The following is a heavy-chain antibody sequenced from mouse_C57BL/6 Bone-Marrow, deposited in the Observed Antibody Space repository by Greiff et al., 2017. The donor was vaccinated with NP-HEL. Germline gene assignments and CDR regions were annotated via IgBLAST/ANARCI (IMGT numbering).Heavy chain of an antibody. J-gene: IGHJ2*01. CDR1: GYTFTSYW. V-gene: IGHV1-64*01. CDR2: IHPNSGST. Sequence: QVQLKQPGAELVKPGASVKLSCKASGYTFTSYWMHWVKQRPGQGLEWIGMIHPNSGSTNYNEKFKSKATLTVDKSSITAYMQLSSLTSEDSAVYYCAREGFYYGSPFDYWGQGTTLTVSS. D-gene: IGHD1-1*01. CDR3: AREGFYYGSPFDY.